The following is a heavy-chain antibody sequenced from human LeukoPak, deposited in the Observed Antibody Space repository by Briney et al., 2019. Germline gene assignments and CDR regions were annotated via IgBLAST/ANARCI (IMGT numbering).Heavy chain of an antibody. Sequence: GESLKISCKGSGYSFTSYWIGWVRQMPGKGLEWMGIIYPGDSDTRYSPSFQGQVTISADKSISTAYLQWSSLKASDTAMYYCARQGSYDFWSGYSYYYYYGMDVWGQGTTVTVS. D-gene: IGHD3-3*01. V-gene: IGHV5-51*01. CDR3: ARQGSYDFWSGYSYYYYYGMDV. CDR1: GYSFTSYW. CDR2: IYPGDSDT. J-gene: IGHJ6*02.